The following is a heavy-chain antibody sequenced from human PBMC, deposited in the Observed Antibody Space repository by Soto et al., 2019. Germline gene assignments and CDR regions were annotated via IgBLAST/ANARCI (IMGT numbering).Heavy chain of an antibody. CDR2: ISHRGTT. CDR1: GGSINSGAYY. CDR3: ARVSVTGTRWIDP. D-gene: IGHD4-4*01. V-gene: IGHV4-31*03. J-gene: IGHJ5*02. Sequence: ASETLCLICSVSGGSINSGAYYWGWFRKHPGKGLEWIGYISHRGTTFYNPSLKGRVSLSVDPSEKQFSLKLSSVTAADTAVYFCARVSVTGTRWIDPWGQGALVTVSS.